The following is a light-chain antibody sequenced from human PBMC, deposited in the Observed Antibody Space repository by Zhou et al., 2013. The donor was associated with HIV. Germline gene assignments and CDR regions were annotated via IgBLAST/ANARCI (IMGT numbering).Light chain of an antibody. CDR3: SSYTSSSTLVL. CDR1: SSDVGGYHY. Sequence: QSALTQPPSASGSPGQSVTISCTGTSSDVGGYHYVSWYQQHPGKAPKLMIYEVSKRPSGVPDRFSGSKSGNTASLTVSGLQAEDEADYYCSSYTSSSTLVLFGGGTKLTVL. V-gene: IGLV2-8*01. CDR2: EVS. J-gene: IGLJ2*01.